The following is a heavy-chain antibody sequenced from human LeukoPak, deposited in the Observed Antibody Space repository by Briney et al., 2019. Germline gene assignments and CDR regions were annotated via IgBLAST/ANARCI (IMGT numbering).Heavy chain of an antibody. CDR2: INHSGST. D-gene: IGHD2-8*01. J-gene: IGHJ4*02. Sequence: SETLSLTCAVYGGSFRGYYWSWIRQPPGKGLEWIGEINHSGSTNYNPSLKSRVTISLETSKNQFSLKLSSVTAADTAVYYCARGRKGVGRRGRYFDYWGQGTLVTVSS. V-gene: IGHV4-34*01. CDR3: ARGRKGVGRRGRYFDY. CDR1: GGSFRGYY.